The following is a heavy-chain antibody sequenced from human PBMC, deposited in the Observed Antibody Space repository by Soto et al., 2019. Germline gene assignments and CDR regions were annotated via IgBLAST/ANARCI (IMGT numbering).Heavy chain of an antibody. D-gene: IGHD6-6*01. Sequence: ASVKVSCKASGYTFITYGISWVRQAPGQELEWMGWISSYNGNTNYAQKLQGRVTMTTDTSTTTAYMELRSLRSDDTAVYYCARDRPTSSIRARDYYYAMDVWGQGTTVTVSS. CDR1: GYTFITYG. CDR3: ARDRPTSSIRARDYYYAMDV. CDR2: ISSYNGNT. V-gene: IGHV1-18*01. J-gene: IGHJ6*02.